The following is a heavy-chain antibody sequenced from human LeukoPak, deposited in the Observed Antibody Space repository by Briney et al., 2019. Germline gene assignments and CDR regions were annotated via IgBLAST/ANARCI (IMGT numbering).Heavy chain of an antibody. D-gene: IGHD4-23*01. CDR2: IIPIFGIA. CDR3: ARGGNSKVFDY. CDR1: GGTFSSYA. V-gene: IGHV1-69*04. Sequence: SVKVSCKASGGTFSSYAISWVRQAPGQGLEWMGRIIPIFGIANYAQKFQGRVTITADKSTSTAYMELSSLRSEDTAVYYCARGGNSKVFDYWGQGTPVTVSS. J-gene: IGHJ4*02.